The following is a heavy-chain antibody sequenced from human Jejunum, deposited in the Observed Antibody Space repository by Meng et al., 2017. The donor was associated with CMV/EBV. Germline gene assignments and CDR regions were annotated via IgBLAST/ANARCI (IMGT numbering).Heavy chain of an antibody. CDR2: INWNGGST. J-gene: IGHJ3*01. V-gene: IGHV3-20*01. CDR3: ARARTSGSGSFDF. CDR1: FDDYG. Sequence: FDDYGMSLVRQAPGKGLEWVSGINWNGGSTGYADSVKGRFTISRDNAKNSLYLQMNSLRAEDTALYHCARARTSGSGSFDFWGQGTTVTVSS. D-gene: IGHD3-10*01.